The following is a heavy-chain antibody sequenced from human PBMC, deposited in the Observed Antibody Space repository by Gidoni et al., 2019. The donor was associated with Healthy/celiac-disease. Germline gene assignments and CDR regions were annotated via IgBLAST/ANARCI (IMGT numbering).Heavy chain of an antibody. Sequence: QVQLVQSGAEVNKPGASATVSCKAFGYTFTGDYMHWARQAPGQGLEWMGWINPNSGGTNYAQKFQGWVTMTRDTSISTAYMELSRLRSDDTAVYYCARDKRSAILTSCCPPLGDDGMDVWGQGTTVTVSS. D-gene: IGHD3-9*01. J-gene: IGHJ6*02. CDR2: INPNSGGT. CDR1: GYTFTGDY. V-gene: IGHV1-2*04. CDR3: ARDKRSAILTSCCPPLGDDGMDV.